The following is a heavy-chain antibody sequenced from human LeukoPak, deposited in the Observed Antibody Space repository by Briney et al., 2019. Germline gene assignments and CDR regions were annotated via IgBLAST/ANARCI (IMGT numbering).Heavy chain of an antibody. D-gene: IGHD6-13*01. CDR2: ISGSGATT. CDR3: VNGPSIAAADDNYFDY. CDR1: GLPFKNCA. Sequence: GGSLRLSCAASGLPFKNCAMSWVRQAPGKGLEWVSLISGSGATTSYAESVKGRFTISRDNSKDTLSLQMNSLKADDTAVYYCVNGPSIAAADDNYFDYWGQGTLVTVSS. V-gene: IGHV3-23*01. J-gene: IGHJ4*02.